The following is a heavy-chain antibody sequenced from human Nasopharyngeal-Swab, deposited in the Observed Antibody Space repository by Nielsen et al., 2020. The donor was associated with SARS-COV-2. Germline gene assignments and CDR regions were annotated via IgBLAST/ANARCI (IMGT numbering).Heavy chain of an antibody. CDR3: ARDFENIVVVPAAHGIYYYYYMDV. J-gene: IGHJ6*03. V-gene: IGHV7-4-1*02. Sequence: WVRQASGQGLEWMGWINTNTGNPTYAQGFTGRFVFSLDTSVSTAYLQISSLKAEDTAVYYCARDFENIVVVPAAHGIYYYYYMDVWGKGTTVTVSS. D-gene: IGHD2-2*01. CDR2: INTNTGNP.